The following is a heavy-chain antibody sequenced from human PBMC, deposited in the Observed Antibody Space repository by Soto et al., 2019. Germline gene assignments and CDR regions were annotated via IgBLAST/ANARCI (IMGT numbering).Heavy chain of an antibody. CDR3: ARQNCSSTSCYGKGYYYYYGMDV. CDR1: GYIFTSYW. J-gene: IGHJ6*01. V-gene: IGHV5-10-1*01. D-gene: IGHD2-2*01. Sequence: GESLKISCKGSGYIFTSYWLSWVHQIPGPGLEWXPGIDPSDSYTNYSPSFQGHVTISADKSISTAHLQWSSLKASDTAMYYCARQNCSSTSCYGKGYYYYYGMDVWGQGTTVTVSS. CDR2: IDPSDSYT.